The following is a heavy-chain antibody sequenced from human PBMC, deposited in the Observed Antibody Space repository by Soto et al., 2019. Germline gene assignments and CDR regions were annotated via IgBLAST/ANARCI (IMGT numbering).Heavy chain of an antibody. CDR1: GFTFSSYA. D-gene: IGHD3-3*02. J-gene: IGHJ4*02. CDR3: ARDFSDASYFDY. CDR2: ISYDGSNK. Sequence: PGGSLRLSCAASGFTFSSYAMHWVRQAPGKGLEWVAVISYDGSNKYYADSVKGRFTISRDNSKNTLYLQMNSLRAEDTAVYYCARDFSDASYFDYWGQGTLVTVSS. V-gene: IGHV3-30-3*01.